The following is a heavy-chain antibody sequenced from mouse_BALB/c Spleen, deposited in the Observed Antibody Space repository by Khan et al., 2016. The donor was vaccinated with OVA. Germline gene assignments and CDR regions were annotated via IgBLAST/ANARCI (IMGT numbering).Heavy chain of an antibody. CDR2: INPSTDYT. CDR3: VNHGSSSAWFTY. J-gene: IGHJ3*01. CDR1: GYTFTSYW. D-gene: IGHD1-1*01. V-gene: IGHV1-7*01. Sequence: VQLQQSGAELAKPGASVKMSCKASGYTFTSYWMHWVKQRPGQGLEWIGYINPSTDYTEYNQKFKDKATLTADKSSSTAYMQLTSLTSEDSAVYYCVNHGSSSAWFTYWGQWTLVTVSA.